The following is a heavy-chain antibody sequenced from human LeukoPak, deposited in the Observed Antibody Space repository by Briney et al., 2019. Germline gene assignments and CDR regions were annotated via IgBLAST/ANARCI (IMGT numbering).Heavy chain of an antibody. V-gene: IGHV3-23*01. Sequence: PGGSLRLSCAASGLTFSSYGMRWVRQAPGKGLEWVSAISGSGGSTYYADSVKGRFTISRDNSKNTLYLQMNSLRAEDTAVYYCANGGQSWDGYFDWFAAFDIWGQGTMVTVSS. D-gene: IGHD3-9*01. CDR1: GLTFSSYG. CDR2: ISGSGGST. J-gene: IGHJ3*02. CDR3: ANGGQSWDGYFDWFAAFDI.